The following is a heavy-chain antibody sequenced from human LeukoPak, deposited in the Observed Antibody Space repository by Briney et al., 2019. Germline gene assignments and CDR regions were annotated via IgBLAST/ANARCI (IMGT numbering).Heavy chain of an antibody. J-gene: IGHJ5*02. CDR1: GGSISSGSHY. D-gene: IGHD5-18*01. CDR2: IYTSGST. V-gene: IGHV4-61*02. Sequence: SQTLSLTCTVSGGSISSGSHYWSWIRQPAGKGLEWIGRIYTSGSTNYNPSLKSRVTIAVDTSKNQFSLKLSSVTAADTAVYYCARVSYNGFDPWSQGTLVTVSS. CDR3: ARVSYNGFDP.